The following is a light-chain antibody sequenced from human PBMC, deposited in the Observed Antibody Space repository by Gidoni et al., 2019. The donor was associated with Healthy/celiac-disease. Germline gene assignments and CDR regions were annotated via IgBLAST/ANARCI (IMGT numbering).Light chain of an antibody. V-gene: IGKV1-39*01. CDR3: QQSYSTPPT. CDR1: QSISSY. J-gene: IGKJ1*01. CDR2: AAS. Sequence: DIQMTQSPSSLSASVGDRVTITCRASQSISSYLHWYQQKPGKAPKLLIYAASSLQRGVPSRFSGSGSGTDFTLTISSLQPEDFATYYCQQSYSTPPTFGQGTKVEIK.